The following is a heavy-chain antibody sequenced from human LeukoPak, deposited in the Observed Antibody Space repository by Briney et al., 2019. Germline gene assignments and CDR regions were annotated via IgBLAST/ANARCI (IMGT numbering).Heavy chain of an antibody. CDR2: ISVSGGST. J-gene: IGHJ4*02. D-gene: IGHD3-10*01. CDR1: GFTFSNYA. V-gene: IGHV3-23*01. CDR3: ARVGVGAYHFDS. Sequence: GGSLRLPCAASGFTFSNYAMSWARQAPGKGLEWVSGISVSGGSTYYADSVKGRFTISRDNSKNTLYLQMNSLRAEDTAVDYRARVGVGAYHFDSWGQGTLVTVSS.